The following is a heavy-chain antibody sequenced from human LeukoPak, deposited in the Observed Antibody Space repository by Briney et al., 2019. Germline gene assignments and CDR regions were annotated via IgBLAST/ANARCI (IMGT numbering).Heavy chain of an antibody. D-gene: IGHD2-15*01. CDR1: GGSFSGYY. V-gene: IGHV4-34*01. Sequence: SETLSLTCAVYGGSFSGYYWSWIRQPPGKGLEWIGEINHSGSTNYNPSLKSRVTVSVDTPKKQFSLKVTSVPAADTTVYYFAGHWSKGFSPPRGNWFDPWGQGTLVTVSS. CDR3: AGHWSKGFSPPRGNWFDP. J-gene: IGHJ5*02. CDR2: INHSGST.